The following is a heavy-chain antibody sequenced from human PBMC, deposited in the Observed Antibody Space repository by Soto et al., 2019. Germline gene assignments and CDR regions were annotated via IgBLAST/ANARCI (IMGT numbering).Heavy chain of an antibody. CDR3: ARLPFRACES. CDR2: VYDSGHT. Sequence: HSSTVSGGTPRTGGYYWSWVRQGPEKGLQWIGHVYDSGHTYYNPSLKSRPAISLNTCTSHFSLKLSSVTAADTALYFCARLPFRACESWGQG. CDR1: GGTPRTGGYY. V-gene: IGHV4-31*03. J-gene: IGHJ5*02.